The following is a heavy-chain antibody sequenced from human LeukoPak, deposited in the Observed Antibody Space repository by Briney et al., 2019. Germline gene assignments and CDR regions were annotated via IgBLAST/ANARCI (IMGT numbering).Heavy chain of an antibody. CDR1: GYTFTSYG. Sequence: ASVKVSCKASGYTFTSYGISWVRQAPGQGLEWMGWISAYNGNTNYAQKLQGRVTMTTDTSTSTAYMELRSLRSDDTAVYYCARDPRGGTYYYDSSGYYLGGHYYYYMDVWGKGTTVTI. V-gene: IGHV1-18*01. D-gene: IGHD3-22*01. J-gene: IGHJ6*03. CDR3: ARDPRGGTYYYDSSGYYLGGHYYYYMDV. CDR2: ISAYNGNT.